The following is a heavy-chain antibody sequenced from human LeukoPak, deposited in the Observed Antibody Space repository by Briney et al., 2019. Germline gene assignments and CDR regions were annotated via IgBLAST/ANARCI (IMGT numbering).Heavy chain of an antibody. V-gene: IGHV3-11*01. J-gene: IGHJ4*02. CDR3: ARDGYNYFDF. CDR2: ISSNGNTI. Sequence: GGSLRLSCAASGFTFRNYYMIWIRQATGKGLEWLSYISSNGNTIYYADSVRGRFTVSRDNVKNSLFVEMNSLRAEDTAVYYCARDGYNYFDFWGQGTLVTVSS. D-gene: IGHD5-24*01. CDR1: GFTFRNYY.